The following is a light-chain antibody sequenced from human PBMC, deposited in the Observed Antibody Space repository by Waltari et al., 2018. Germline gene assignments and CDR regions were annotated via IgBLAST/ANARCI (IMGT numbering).Light chain of an antibody. Sequence: QSALTQPASVSGSPGQSITISCTGTSSDVGGYNYVSWYQQHPGKAPKLMIHDVTKRPSGVPDRFSGSKSGNTASLTISGLQAEDEADHYCCSYGGSYTFVFGTGTKITVL. CDR2: DVT. J-gene: IGLJ1*01. CDR1: SSDVGGYNY. CDR3: CSYGGSYTFV. V-gene: IGLV2-11*01.